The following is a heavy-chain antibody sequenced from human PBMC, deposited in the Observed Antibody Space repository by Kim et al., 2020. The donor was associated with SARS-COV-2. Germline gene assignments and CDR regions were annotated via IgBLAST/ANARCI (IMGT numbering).Heavy chain of an antibody. CDR3: AKLYDFWSAYYFDY. V-gene: IGHV3-23*01. D-gene: IGHD3-3*01. Sequence: SVKGRFTISRDNSKNFLYLDMNGLRAEDTAIYYCAKLYDFWSAYYFDYWGQGTLVSVSS. J-gene: IGHJ4*02.